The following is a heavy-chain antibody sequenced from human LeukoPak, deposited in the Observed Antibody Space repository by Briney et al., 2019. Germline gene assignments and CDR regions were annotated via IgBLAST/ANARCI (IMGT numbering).Heavy chain of an antibody. D-gene: IGHD6-6*01. CDR3: ARDIIEYSSSSASGY. V-gene: IGHV1-18*01. Sequence: GASVKVSCKASGYTFSSYGISWVRKAPGQGLEWMGWTSAYNGNTNYAQKFQGRVTMTTDTPTSTAYMELRSLRSDDTAVYYCARDIIEYSSSSASGYWGQGTLVTVSS. CDR1: GYTFSSYG. CDR2: TSAYNGNT. J-gene: IGHJ4*02.